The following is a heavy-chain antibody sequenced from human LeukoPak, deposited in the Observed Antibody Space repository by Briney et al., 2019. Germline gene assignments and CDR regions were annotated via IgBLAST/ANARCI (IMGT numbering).Heavy chain of an antibody. Sequence: EASVKVSCEASGYTFTSYGISWVRQAPGQGLEWMGWISAYNGNTNYAQKLQGRVTMTTDTSTSTAYMELRSLRSDDTAVYYCARGGYDFWSGTLDYWGQGTLVTVSS. D-gene: IGHD3-3*01. J-gene: IGHJ4*02. V-gene: IGHV1-18*01. CDR1: GYTFTSYG. CDR2: ISAYNGNT. CDR3: ARGGYDFWSGTLDY.